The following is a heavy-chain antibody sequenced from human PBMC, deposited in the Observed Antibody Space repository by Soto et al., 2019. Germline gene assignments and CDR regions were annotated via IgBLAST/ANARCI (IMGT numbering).Heavy chain of an antibody. D-gene: IGHD2-15*01. J-gene: IGHJ6*02. V-gene: IGHV3-53*01. CDR3: ARLGYCSGGSCYWYYGMDV. CDR2: IYSGGST. CDR1: GFTVSSNY. Sequence: GGSLRLSCAASGFTVSSNYMSWVRQAPGKGLEWVSVIYSGGSTYYADSVKGRFTISRDNSKNTLYLQMNSLRAEDTAVYYCARLGYCSGGSCYWYYGMDVWGQGTTVTVSS.